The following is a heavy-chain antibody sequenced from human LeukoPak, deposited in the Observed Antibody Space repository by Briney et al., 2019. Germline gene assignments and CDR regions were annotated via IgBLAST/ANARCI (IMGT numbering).Heavy chain of an antibody. Sequence: PGGSLRLSCAASGFTFDDYAMYWVRQAPGKGLEWVSGFRWNSDDIGYADSVRGRFTISRDSAKNSLYLQMNSLRAEDTALYYCVKAGGRHFYYYLDVWGKGTTVTVSS. D-gene: IGHD1-26*01. V-gene: IGHV3-9*01. CDR1: GFTFDDYA. CDR3: VKAGGRHFYYYLDV. J-gene: IGHJ6*03. CDR2: FRWNSDDI.